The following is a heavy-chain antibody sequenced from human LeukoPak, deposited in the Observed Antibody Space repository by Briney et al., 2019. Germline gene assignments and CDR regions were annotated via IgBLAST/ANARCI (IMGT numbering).Heavy chain of an antibody. CDR1: GFTFSSYA. D-gene: IGHD5-18*01. J-gene: IGHJ4*02. CDR3: ARDLLTVDTAMVSGN. Sequence: GGSLRLSCAASGFTFSSYAMHRVRQAPGKGLEWVAVISYDGSNKYYADSVKGRFTISRDNSKNTLYLQMNSLRAEDTAVYYCARDLLTVDTAMVSGNWGQGTLVTVSS. CDR2: ISYDGSNK. V-gene: IGHV3-30-3*01.